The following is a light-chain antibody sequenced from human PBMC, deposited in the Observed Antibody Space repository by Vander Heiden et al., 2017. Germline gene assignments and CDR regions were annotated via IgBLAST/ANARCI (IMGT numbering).Light chain of an antibody. CDR2: AAS. Sequence: DIQMTQSPSTLSASVGDRVTITCRASQSISTWLAWYQQKPGKAPKLLIYAASTLESGVPSRFSGSGSGTEFTLTINSLQADDFATYHCQQDNRSSRTFGQGTKVEIK. CDR1: QSISTW. J-gene: IGKJ1*01. V-gene: IGKV1-5*01. CDR3: QQDNRSSRT.